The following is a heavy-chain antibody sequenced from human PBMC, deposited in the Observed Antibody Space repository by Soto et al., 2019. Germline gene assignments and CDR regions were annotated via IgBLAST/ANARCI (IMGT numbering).Heavy chain of an antibody. CDR1: GGSISSYY. Sequence: SETLSLTCTVSGGSISSYYWSWIRQPPGKGLEWIGYIYYSGSTNYNPSLKSRVTISVDTSKNQFSLKLSSVTAADTAVYYCARGNTIPADYWGQGTLVTVS. CDR3: ARGNTIPADY. V-gene: IGHV4-59*01. D-gene: IGHD2-2*01. CDR2: IYYSGST. J-gene: IGHJ4*02.